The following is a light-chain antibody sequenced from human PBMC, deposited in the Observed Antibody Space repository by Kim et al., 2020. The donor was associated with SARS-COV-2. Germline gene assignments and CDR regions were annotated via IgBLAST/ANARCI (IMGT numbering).Light chain of an antibody. CDR2: DAS. Sequence: PGESATLSGGASQSVSSRHLAWYQQKPGLAPRLLIYDASSRATGIPDRFSGSGSGTDFTLTISRLEPEDFAVYYCQHYDNSLTFGGGTKVDIK. CDR1: QSVSSRH. V-gene: IGKV3D-20*01. CDR3: QHYDNSLT. J-gene: IGKJ4*01.